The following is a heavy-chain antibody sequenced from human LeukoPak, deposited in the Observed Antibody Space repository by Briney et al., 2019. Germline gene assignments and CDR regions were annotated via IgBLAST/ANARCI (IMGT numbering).Heavy chain of an antibody. CDR2: INSDGSST. V-gene: IGHV3-74*01. CDR3: ARAGDYGDQTWFDP. CDR1: GFTFNSYW. D-gene: IGHD4-17*01. J-gene: IGHJ5*02. Sequence: PGGSLRLSCAASGFTFNSYWMHWVRQAPGKGLVWVSRINSDGSSTSYADSVKGRFTISRDNAKNTLYLQMNSLRAEDTAVYYCARAGDYGDQTWFDPWGQGTLVTVSS.